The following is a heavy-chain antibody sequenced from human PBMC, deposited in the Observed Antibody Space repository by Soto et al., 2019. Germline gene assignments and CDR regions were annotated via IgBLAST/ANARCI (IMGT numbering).Heavy chain of an antibody. CDR2: ISYDGSNK. D-gene: IGHD5-12*01. Sequence: SGGSLRLSCAASGFTFSSYGMHWVRQAPGKGLEWVAVISYDGSNKYYADSVKGRFTISRDNSKNTLYLQMNSPRAEDTAAYYCAKGRDGYNPFDYWGQGTLVTVSS. CDR1: GFTFSSYG. V-gene: IGHV3-30*18. J-gene: IGHJ4*02. CDR3: AKGRDGYNPFDY.